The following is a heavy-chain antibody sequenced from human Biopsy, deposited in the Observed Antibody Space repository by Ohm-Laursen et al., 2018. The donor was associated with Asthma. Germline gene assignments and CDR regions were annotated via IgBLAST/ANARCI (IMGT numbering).Heavy chain of an antibody. J-gene: IGHJ3*02. D-gene: IGHD3-3*01. Sequence: SLRLSCSASGFTFSSYGMHWVRQAPGKGLELVAVMSFDGRQTYYADSVKGRFTISRDNSKNTLYLQMNSLRAEDTAVYYCAKERYYDFWSGHTIWGQGTRVTVSS. CDR2: MSFDGRQT. V-gene: IGHV3-30*18. CDR3: AKERYYDFWSGHTI. CDR1: GFTFSSYG.